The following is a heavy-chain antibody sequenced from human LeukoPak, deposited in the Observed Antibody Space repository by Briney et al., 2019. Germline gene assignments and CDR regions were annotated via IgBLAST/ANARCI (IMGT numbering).Heavy chain of an antibody. CDR3: ARYRPYDFWSGYLPGGFDP. Sequence: ASETLSLTCAVYGGSFSGYYWSWIRQPPGKGLEWIGEINHSGSTNYNPSLKSRVTISVDTSKNQCSLKLSSVTAADTAVYYCARYRPYDFWSGYLPGGFDPWGQGTLVTVSS. CDR1: GGSFSGYY. V-gene: IGHV4-34*01. D-gene: IGHD3-3*01. CDR2: INHSGST. J-gene: IGHJ5*02.